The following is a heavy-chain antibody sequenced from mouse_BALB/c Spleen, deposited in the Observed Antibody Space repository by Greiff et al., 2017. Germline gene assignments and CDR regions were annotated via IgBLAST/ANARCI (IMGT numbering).Heavy chain of an antibody. CDR1: GYTFTSYY. Sequence: VKLMESGAELVKPGASVKLSCKASGYTFTSYYMYWVKQRPGQGLEWIGEINPSNGGTNFNEKFKSKATLTVDKSSSTAYMQLSSLTSEDSAVYYCTSGWLRQGFDYWGQGTTLTVSS. V-gene: IGHV1S81*02. CDR3: TSGWLRQGFDY. D-gene: IGHD2-2*01. J-gene: IGHJ2*01. CDR2: INPSNGGT.